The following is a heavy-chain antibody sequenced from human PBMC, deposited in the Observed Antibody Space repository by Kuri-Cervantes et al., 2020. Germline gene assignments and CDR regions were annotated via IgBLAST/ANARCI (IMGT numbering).Heavy chain of an antibody. CDR3: ARVVESYGDYGLGFDY. J-gene: IGHJ4*02. Sequence: SETLSLTCTVSGGSISSGGYYWSWIRQHPGKGLEWIGYIYYSGSTYYNPSLKSLVTISVDTSKNQFSLKLSSVTAADTAVYYCARVVESYGDYGLGFDYWGQGTLVTVSS. CDR2: IYYSGST. CDR1: GGSISSGGYY. D-gene: IGHD4-17*01. V-gene: IGHV4-31*01.